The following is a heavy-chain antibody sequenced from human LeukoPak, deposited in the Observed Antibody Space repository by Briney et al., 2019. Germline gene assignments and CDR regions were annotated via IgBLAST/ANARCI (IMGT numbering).Heavy chain of an antibody. CDR2: IYYSGST. CDR1: GGSISSRSHH. V-gene: IGHV4-39*01. J-gene: IGHJ3*02. D-gene: IGHD1-7*01. CDR3: AKTTRASIRSAFDI. Sequence: PSETLSLTCTVSGGSISSRSHHWGWIRPPPGKGLEWIVNIYYSGSTFYNPSLKSRVTISVDTSQEQFSLKLSSVTAADTAVYYCAKTTRASIRSAFDIWGQGTLVTVSS.